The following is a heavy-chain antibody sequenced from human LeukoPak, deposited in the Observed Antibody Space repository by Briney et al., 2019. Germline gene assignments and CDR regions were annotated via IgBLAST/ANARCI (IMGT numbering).Heavy chain of an antibody. CDR3: ARDRRGTTAASYYYYYGMDV. J-gene: IGHJ6*02. V-gene: IGHV3-66*01. CDR1: GFTVSSNY. D-gene: IGHD2-2*01. CDR2: IYSGGST. Sequence: GGSLRLSCAASGFTVSSNYMSWVRQAPGKGLEWVSVIYSGGSTYYADSVKGRFTISRDNSKNTLYLQMNSLRAEDTAVYYCARDRRGTTAASYYYYYGMDVWGQGTTATVSS.